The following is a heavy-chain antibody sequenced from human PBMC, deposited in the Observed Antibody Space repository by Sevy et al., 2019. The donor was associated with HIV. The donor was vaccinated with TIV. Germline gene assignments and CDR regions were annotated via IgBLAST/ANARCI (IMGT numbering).Heavy chain of an antibody. CDR2: IYHTGST. CDR1: GFSISSGYY. D-gene: IGHD4-4*01. CDR3: VGGNHVYYFDY. Sequence: SETLSLTCAVSGFSISSGYYWGWVRQPLGKGLEWIGGIYHTGSTYYNSSLKSRVTISVDTSKNQISLKLNSMTAADTAMYFCVGGNHVYYFDYWGQGNLVTVSS. V-gene: IGHV4-38-2*01. J-gene: IGHJ4*02.